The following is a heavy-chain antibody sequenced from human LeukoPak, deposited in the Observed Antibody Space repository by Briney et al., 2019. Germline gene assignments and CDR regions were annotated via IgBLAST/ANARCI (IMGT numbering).Heavy chain of an antibody. CDR1: GGSISTYY. V-gene: IGHV4-59*01. CDR2: IDYSGSA. J-gene: IGHJ2*01. Sequence: SETLSLTCTVSGGSISTYYWSWIRQPPGKGLEWLGYIDYSGSANYNPSLKSRVTISVDTSKNQFSLRLSSVTAADTATYYCARVGQGCFDLWGRGTLVTVSS. CDR3: ARVGQGCFDL.